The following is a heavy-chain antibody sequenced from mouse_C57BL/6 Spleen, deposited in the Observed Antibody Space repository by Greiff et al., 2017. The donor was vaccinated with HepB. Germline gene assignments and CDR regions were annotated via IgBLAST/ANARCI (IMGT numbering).Heavy chain of an antibody. CDR3: VSQLLPYWYFDV. CDR2: IRSKSNNYAT. V-gene: IGHV10-1*01. Sequence: EVKLVESGGGLVQPKGSLKLSCAASGFSFNTYAMNWVRQAPGKGLEWVARIRSKSNNYATYYADSVKDRFTISRDDSESMLYLQMNNLKTEDTAMYYCVSQLLPYWYFDVWGTGTTVTVSS. D-gene: IGHD2-3*01. CDR1: GFSFNTYA. J-gene: IGHJ1*03.